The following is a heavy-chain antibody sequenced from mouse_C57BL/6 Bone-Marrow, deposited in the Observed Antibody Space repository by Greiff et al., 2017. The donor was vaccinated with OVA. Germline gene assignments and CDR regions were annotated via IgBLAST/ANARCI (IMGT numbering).Heavy chain of an antibody. CDR1: GYTFTSYG. CDR3: ARSSLHYYGSSYNY. D-gene: IGHD1-1*01. J-gene: IGHJ2*01. Sequence: QVQLKESGAELARPGASVKLSCKASGYTFTSYGISWVKQRPGQGLEWIGEIYPRSGNTYYNEKFKGKATLTVDKSSSTAYMELRSLTSEDSAVYVGARSSLHYYGSSYNYWGQGTTLTVSS. V-gene: IGHV1-81*01. CDR2: IYPRSGNT.